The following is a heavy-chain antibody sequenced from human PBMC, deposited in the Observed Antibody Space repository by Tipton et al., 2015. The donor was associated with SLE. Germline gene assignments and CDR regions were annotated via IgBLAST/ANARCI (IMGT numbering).Heavy chain of an antibody. CDR3: ARRPMGFAAFDI. CDR2: IDYSGST. Sequence: TLSLTCTVSGGPISSSTYYWGWIRQPPGKGLEWIGNIDYSGSTHDNPSLKSRVTTSVDTSKNQFSLKLNSVTAADTAVYYCARRPMGFAAFDIWGQGTVVTVSS. CDR1: GGPISSSTYY. D-gene: IGHD3-16*01. J-gene: IGHJ3*02. V-gene: IGHV4-39*07.